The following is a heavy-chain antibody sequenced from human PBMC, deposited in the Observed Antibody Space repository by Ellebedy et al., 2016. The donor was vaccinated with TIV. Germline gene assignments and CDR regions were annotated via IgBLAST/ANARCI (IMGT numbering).Heavy chain of an antibody. CDR3: VRVGTTAVGTFDF. CDR1: GGFVSGYY. Sequence: SETLSLTCTVSGGFVSGYYWSWIRQPAGKGLEWIGRIYNSGNTDYNPFLKRRVTMSLDTSINQFSLKLSSVTAADTAVYYCVRVGTTAVGTFDFWGQGTLVTVSS. D-gene: IGHD6-13*01. J-gene: IGHJ4*02. CDR2: IYNSGNT. V-gene: IGHV4-4*07.